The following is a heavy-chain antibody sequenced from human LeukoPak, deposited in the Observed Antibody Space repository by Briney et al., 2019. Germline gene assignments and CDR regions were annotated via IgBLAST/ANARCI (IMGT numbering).Heavy chain of an antibody. D-gene: IGHD3-10*01. V-gene: IGHV3-23*01. CDR2: ISASGGST. Sequence: GGSLRLSCAASGLTLSSYAMSSVRQAPGKGLEWVSSISASGGSTNYADSAKGGFTISRDNSKNTVYLQMNSLRAEDTVVYYCAKVMKGSERLTMVRGVIIKTAGLYYMDVWGKGTTVTVSS. CDR1: GLTLSSYA. J-gene: IGHJ6*03. CDR3: AKVMKGSERLTMVRGVIIKTAGLYYMDV.